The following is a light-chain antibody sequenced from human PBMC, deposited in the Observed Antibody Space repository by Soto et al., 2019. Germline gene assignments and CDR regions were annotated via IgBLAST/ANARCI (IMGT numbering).Light chain of an antibody. CDR2: DVS. Sequence: QSVLTQPASVSGSPGQSITISCTGTSSDVGGYNYVSWYQHHPGKAPRLMIYDVSNRPSGISNRFSGSKSGNTASLTISGLQAEDEADYYCSSYTISTTLVFGTGTQVTVL. V-gene: IGLV2-14*03. CDR3: SSYTISTTLV. J-gene: IGLJ1*01. CDR1: SSDVGGYNY.